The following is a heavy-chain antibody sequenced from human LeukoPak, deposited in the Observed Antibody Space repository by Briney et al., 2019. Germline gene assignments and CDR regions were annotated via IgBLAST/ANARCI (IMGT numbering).Heavy chain of an antibody. Sequence: SGTLSLTCAVSGGSISSSNWWSWVRQPPGKGLEWIGEIYHSGSTNYNPSLESRVTISVDKSKNQFSLKLSSVTAADTAVYYCARITAAAASPFDPWGQGTLVTVSS. V-gene: IGHV4-4*02. J-gene: IGHJ5*02. D-gene: IGHD6-13*01. CDR3: ARITAAAASPFDP. CDR2: IYHSGST. CDR1: GGSISSSNW.